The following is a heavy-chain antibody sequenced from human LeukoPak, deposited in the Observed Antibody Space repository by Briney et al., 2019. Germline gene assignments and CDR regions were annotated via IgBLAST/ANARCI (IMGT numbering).Heavy chain of an antibody. D-gene: IGHD3-9*01. CDR3: SRDLYERHDIFTGRLAGDY. CDR2: INPNSGGT. CDR1: GYTFTGYY. J-gene: IGHJ4*02. Sequence: AASVKVSCKASGYTFTGYYIHWVRQAPGQGLEWMGWINPNSGGTNYAQKFQGRVTMTRDTSISSAYMELSRLRSDDKAVYYCSRDLYERHDIFTGRLAGDYWGQGTLVTVSS. V-gene: IGHV1-2*02.